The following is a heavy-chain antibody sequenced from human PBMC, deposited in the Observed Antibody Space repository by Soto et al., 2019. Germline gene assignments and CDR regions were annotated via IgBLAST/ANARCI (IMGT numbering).Heavy chain of an antibody. V-gene: IGHV3-49*04. J-gene: IGHJ4*02. CDR3: ARGPRHCSGGSCYSIDY. CDR2: IRSKRYGGTT. Sequence: GGSLRLSCTASGFTFGDHGLSWVRQAPGRGLEWVGFIRSKRYGGTTEFAASVKGRFSISRDDSNTIAYLQMNRLQSEDTAVYHCARGPRHCSGGSCYSIDYWGRGTLVTVSS. D-gene: IGHD2-15*01. CDR1: GFTFGDHG.